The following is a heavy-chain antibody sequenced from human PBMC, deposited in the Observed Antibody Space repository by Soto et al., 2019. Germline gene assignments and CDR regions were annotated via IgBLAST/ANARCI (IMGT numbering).Heavy chain of an antibody. CDR3: AADGPSTTGTTSYCYGMEV. CDR2: IVVGSGNT. V-gene: IGHV1-58*01. Sequence: QMQLVQSGPEVKKPGTSVKVSCKASGFTFTSSAVQWVRQARGQRLEWIGWIVVGSGNTNYAQKFQERVTITRDMSTSTDYMELSSLRSEDTAVYYCAADGPSTTGTTSYCYGMEVWGQGTTGTVS. J-gene: IGHJ6*02. CDR1: GFTFTSSA. D-gene: IGHD1-1*01.